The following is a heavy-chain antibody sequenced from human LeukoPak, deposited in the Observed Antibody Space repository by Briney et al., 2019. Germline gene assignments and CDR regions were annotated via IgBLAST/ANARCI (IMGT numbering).Heavy chain of an antibody. CDR2: IYYSGST. V-gene: IGHV4-59*01. CDR1: GGSISSYY. Sequence: SETLSLTCTVSGGSISSYYWSWIRQPPGKGLEWVGYIYYSGSTNYNPSLKSRVTISVDTSKNQFSLKLSSVTAADTAVYYCARGRGYDSSGYYPNYYYGMDVWGQGTTVTVSS. D-gene: IGHD3-22*01. J-gene: IGHJ6*02. CDR3: ARGRGYDSSGYYPNYYYGMDV.